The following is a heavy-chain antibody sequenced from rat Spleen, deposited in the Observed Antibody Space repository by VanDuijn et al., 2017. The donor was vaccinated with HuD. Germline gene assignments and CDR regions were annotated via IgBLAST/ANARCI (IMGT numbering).Heavy chain of an antibody. CDR3: TRERIPTDY. CDR2: ITNTGGST. V-gene: IGHV5-31*01. CDR1: GNSIANGYR. J-gene: IGHJ2*01. D-gene: IGHD2-2*01. Sequence: EVQLQESGPGLVKPSQSLSLTCSVTGNSIANGYRWNWIRRFPGSKLEWVASITNTGGSTYYPDSVKGRFTISRDNAKSTLYLQMNSLRSEDTATYYCTRERIPTDYWGQGVMVTVSS.